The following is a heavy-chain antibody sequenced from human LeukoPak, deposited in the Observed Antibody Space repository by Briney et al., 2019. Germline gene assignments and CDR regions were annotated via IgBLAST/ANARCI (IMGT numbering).Heavy chain of an antibody. D-gene: IGHD6-19*01. Sequence: SETLSLTCTVSGYSISSGYYWGWIRQPPGKGLEWIGSIYHSGSTYYNPSLKSRVTISVDTSKNQFSLKLSSVTAADTAVYYCASRYSSGWPFDYWGQGTLVTVSS. CDR3: ASRYSSGWPFDY. J-gene: IGHJ4*02. CDR2: IYHSGST. V-gene: IGHV4-38-2*02. CDR1: GYSISSGYY.